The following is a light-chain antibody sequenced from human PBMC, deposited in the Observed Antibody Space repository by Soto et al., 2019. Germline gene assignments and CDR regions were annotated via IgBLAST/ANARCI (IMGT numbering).Light chain of an antibody. CDR3: TSYTSSSNFV. J-gene: IGLJ2*01. CDR2: EVT. V-gene: IGLV2-14*01. Sequence: QSALTQPSSVSGSTGQSITISCTGSSSDVGGYDFVSWYQQHPGQAPKLMIFEVTNRPSGLSDRFSGSKSGNTAFLTISGLQAEDEAKYYCTSYTSSSNFVFGGGTKLTVL. CDR1: SSDVGGYDF.